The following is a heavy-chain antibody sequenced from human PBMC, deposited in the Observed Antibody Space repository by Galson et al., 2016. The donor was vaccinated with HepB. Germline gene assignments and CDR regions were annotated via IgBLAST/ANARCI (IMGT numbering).Heavy chain of an antibody. CDR3: TTFVVVIGATGWFDP. D-gene: IGHD2-15*01. CDR2: FDFEDGET. Sequence: SVKVSCKVSGHTLSELFIHWVRQAPGKGLEWMGGFDFEDGETIYAQKFQGRVTMTVDTSRNTAYMELSSLRSEDTAVYYCTTFVVVIGATGWFDPWGQGTQVIVSS. CDR1: GHTLSELF. V-gene: IGHV1-24*01. J-gene: IGHJ5*02.